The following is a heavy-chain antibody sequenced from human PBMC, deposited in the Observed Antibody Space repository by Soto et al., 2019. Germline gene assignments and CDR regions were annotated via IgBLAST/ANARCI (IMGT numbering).Heavy chain of an antibody. V-gene: IGHV3-73*02. CDR3: TSYDNSGYFYLNY. D-gene: IGHD3-22*01. Sequence: EVQLVESGGGLVQPGSSLRLSCAASGFTFSASAIHWVRQASGKGLEWVGRVRTKNNNYATTYAASVTGRFTISRDDSRNTAFLQMSSLKTEDTAIYYCTSYDNSGYFYLNYSGQGTLVTVSS. CDR1: GFTFSASA. CDR2: VRTKNNNYAT. J-gene: IGHJ4*02.